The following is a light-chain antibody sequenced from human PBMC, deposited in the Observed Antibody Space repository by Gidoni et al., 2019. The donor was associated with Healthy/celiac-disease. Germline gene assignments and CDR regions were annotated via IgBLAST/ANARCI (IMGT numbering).Light chain of an antibody. V-gene: IGKV1-5*01. J-gene: IGKJ2*01. CDR3: QQYNSYPF. Sequence: DIQMTQSPSTLSASVGDRVTITCRASQSISSWLAWYQQKPGKAPKLLIYDASSLESGVPSRFSGSGSGTEFPITISSLQPDDFATYYCQQYNSYPFFGQGTKLEIK. CDR1: QSISSW. CDR2: DAS.